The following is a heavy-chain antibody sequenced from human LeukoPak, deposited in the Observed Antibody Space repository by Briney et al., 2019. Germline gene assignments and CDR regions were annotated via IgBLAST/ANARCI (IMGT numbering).Heavy chain of an antibody. CDR1: GYTLTELS. V-gene: IGHV1-24*01. D-gene: IGHD4-11*01. CDR2: FDSEDGET. Sequence: ASVKVSCKVSGYTLTELSMHWVRQAPGKGLEWMGGFDSEDGETIYAQKFQGRVTMTEDTSTDTAYMELSSLRSEDTAVYYCATVRAARYSNDAFDYWGQGTLVTVS. J-gene: IGHJ4*02. CDR3: ATVRAARYSNDAFDY.